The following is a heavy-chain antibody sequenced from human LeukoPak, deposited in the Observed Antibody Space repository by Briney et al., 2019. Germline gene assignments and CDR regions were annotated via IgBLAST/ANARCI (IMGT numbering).Heavy chain of an antibody. CDR2: IYYSGST. CDR3: ATQPDYDFWSGRYDY. J-gene: IGHJ4*02. D-gene: IGHD3-3*01. Sequence: PSETLSLTCTVSGGSISSSSYYWGWIRQPPGKGLEWIGSIYYSGSTYYNPSLKSRVTISVDTSKNQFSLKLSSVTAADTAVYYCATQPDYDFWSGRYDYWGQGTLVTVSS. V-gene: IGHV4-39*01. CDR1: GGSISSSSYY.